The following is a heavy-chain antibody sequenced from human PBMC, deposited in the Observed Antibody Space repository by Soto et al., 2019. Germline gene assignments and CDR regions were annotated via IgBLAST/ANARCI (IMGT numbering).Heavy chain of an antibody. D-gene: IGHD3-16*01. J-gene: IGHJ4*02. CDR1: GFTVSSKY. CDR3: ARDSWAADY. V-gene: IGHV3-66*01. CDR2: IYCGGST. Sequence: EVQLVESGGGLVQPGGSLRLSCAASGFTVSSKYMSWVRQAPGKGLEWVSVIYCGGSTFYADYVRGRFIISRNNSKNTVNLQMNSPRAEDTAVFYCARDSWAADYWGQGTMVTVSS.